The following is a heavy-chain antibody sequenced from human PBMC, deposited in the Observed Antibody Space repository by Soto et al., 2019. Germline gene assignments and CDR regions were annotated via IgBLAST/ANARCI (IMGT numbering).Heavy chain of an antibody. CDR3: ARQIYDSDTGPNCQYYFDS. CDR2: IDPSDSQT. D-gene: IGHD3-22*01. V-gene: IGHV5-10-1*01. J-gene: IGHJ4*02. Sequence: GESLKISCKGSGYSFAGYWITWVRQKPGKGLEWMGRIDPSDSQTYYSPSFRGHVTISVTKSITTVFLQWSSLRASDTAMYYCARQIYDSDTGPNCQYYFDSWGQGTPVTVSS. CDR1: GYSFAGYW.